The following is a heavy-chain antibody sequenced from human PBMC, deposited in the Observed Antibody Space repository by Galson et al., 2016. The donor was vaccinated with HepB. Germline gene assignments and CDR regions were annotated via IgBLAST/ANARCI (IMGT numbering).Heavy chain of an antibody. CDR2: IDPGNGNT. CDR1: GYTFPKYA. Sequence: SVKVSCKASGYTFPKYAMHWVRQAPGQRPEWMGWIDPGNGNTKYSENFQGRVTITSDTSATTVYMELRSPTSEDSAVYYCAREDYGGEYLLYYYDFYGMDVWGQGTTVTVSS. J-gene: IGHJ6*02. V-gene: IGHV1-3*01. CDR3: AREDYGGEYLLYYYDFYGMDV. D-gene: IGHD4-23*01.